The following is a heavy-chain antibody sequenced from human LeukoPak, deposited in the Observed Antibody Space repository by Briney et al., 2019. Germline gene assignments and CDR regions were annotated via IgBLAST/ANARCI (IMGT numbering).Heavy chain of an antibody. CDR1: GFTFSSYW. J-gene: IGHJ4*02. D-gene: IGHD1-26*01. V-gene: IGHV3-7*01. Sequence: GGSLRLSCAASGFTFSSYWMSWVRQAPGKGLEWVANIKQDETEKFYVDSVKGRFTISRDNAKNSLYLQMNSLRAEDTAVYYCARQQHSGSYGYFDCWGQGTLVTVSS. CDR2: IKQDETEK. CDR3: ARQQHSGSYGYFDC.